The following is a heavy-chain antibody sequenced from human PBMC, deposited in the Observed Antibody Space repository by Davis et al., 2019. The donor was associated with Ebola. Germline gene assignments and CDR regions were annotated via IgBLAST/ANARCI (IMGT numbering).Heavy chain of an antibody. CDR3: ASLLGYCSGGSCYGG. CDR2: IYYSGST. Sequence: SETLSLTCTVSGGSISSSSYYWGWIRQPPGKGLEWIGSIYYSGSTYYNPSLKSRVTISVDTSKNQFSLKLSSVTAADTAVYYCASLLGYCSGGSCYGGWGQGTLVTVSS. J-gene: IGHJ4*02. CDR1: GGSISSSSYY. D-gene: IGHD2-15*01. V-gene: IGHV4-39*07.